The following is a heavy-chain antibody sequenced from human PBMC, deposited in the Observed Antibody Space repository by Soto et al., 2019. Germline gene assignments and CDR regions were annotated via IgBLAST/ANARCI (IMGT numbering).Heavy chain of an antibody. CDR3: AKDIGILTGYKVIDY. Sequence: QVQLVESGGGVVQPGRSRRLSCAASGFTFSSYGRHWSRQAPGKGLEWVAFISRDGSNNYYADSVKGRFTISRDNSKNTMYQQMDSLRAEDTAVYYCAKDIGILTGYKVIDYWGQGTLVTVSS. V-gene: IGHV3-30*18. J-gene: IGHJ4*02. CDR1: GFTFSSYG. CDR2: ISRDGSNN. D-gene: IGHD3-9*01.